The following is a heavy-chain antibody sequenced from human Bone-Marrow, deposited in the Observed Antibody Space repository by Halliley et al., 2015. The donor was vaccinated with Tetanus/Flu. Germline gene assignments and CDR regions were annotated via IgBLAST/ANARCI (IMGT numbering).Heavy chain of an antibody. V-gene: IGHV3-30*03. J-gene: IGHJ5*02. Sequence: SLRLSCTGSGFTFQSHAIHWVRQAPGKGLEWMAVISYDGRSERYADSVKGRFSISRDNSKNTLYLQMNSLSARDTALYYCARGGGAAVGTTRFDPWGQGTLVTVSS. CDR3: ARGGGAAVGTTRFDP. D-gene: IGHD6-13*01. CDR2: ISYDGRSE. CDR1: GFTFQSHA.